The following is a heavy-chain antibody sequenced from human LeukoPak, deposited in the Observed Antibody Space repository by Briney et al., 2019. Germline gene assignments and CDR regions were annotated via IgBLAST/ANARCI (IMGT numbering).Heavy chain of an antibody. CDR2: IYHSGST. V-gene: IGHV4-30-2*01. J-gene: IGHJ4*02. CDR1: GGSISSGGYS. CDR3: ARSLYSSSPYYFHY. Sequence: PSQTLSLTCAVSGGSISSGGYSWSWIRQPPGKGLEWIGYIYHSGSTYYNPSLKSRVTISVDRSKNQFSLKLSSVTAADTAVYFCARSLYSSSPYYFHYWGQGTLVTVSS. D-gene: IGHD6-13*01.